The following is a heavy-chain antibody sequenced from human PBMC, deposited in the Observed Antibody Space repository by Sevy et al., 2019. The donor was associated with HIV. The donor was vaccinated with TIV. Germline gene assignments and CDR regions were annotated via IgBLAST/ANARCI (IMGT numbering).Heavy chain of an antibody. CDR3: TRPGCSGGSCHYYYGMDV. J-gene: IGHJ6*02. Sequence: GGSLRLSCAASGFTFSGSAMHWVRQASGKGLEWVGRIRSKANSYATAYAASVKGRFTISRDDSKNTACLQMNSLKTEDTAVYYCTRPGCSGGSCHYYYGMDVWGQGTTVTVSS. CDR1: GFTFSGSA. V-gene: IGHV3-73*01. CDR2: IRSKANSYAT. D-gene: IGHD2-15*01.